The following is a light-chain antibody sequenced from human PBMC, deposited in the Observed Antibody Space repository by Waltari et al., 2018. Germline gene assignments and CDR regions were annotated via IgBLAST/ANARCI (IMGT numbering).Light chain of an antibody. J-gene: IGKJ2*01. CDR3: QQTYTVPRS. V-gene: IGKV1-39*01. CDR2: AAS. CDR1: QSVRNY. Sequence: IQMTQSPPSLPASVGDTVTMTCRASQSVRNYLTWFQQKPGEAPKLLIHAASSLGFGVPSRFSGSGSETDFTLTIAGLQREDVGTYYCQQTYTVPRSFGQGTKLE.